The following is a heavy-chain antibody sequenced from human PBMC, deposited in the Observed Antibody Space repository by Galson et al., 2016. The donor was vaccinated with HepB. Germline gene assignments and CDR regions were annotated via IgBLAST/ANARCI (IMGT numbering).Heavy chain of an antibody. CDR2: ISSSPSTI. D-gene: IGHD2-2*01. J-gene: IGHJ3*02. CDR3: ARTDGVVGGVGAFDI. V-gene: IGHV3-48*03. CDR1: GFSFSNYE. Sequence: SLRLSCAASGFSFSNYEFNWVRQAPGKGLEWVSYISSSPSTIYYADSVKGRFTISRDNTNNSLYLQMNSLRAEDTAVYFCARTDGVVGGVGAFDIWGQGTMVTVSS.